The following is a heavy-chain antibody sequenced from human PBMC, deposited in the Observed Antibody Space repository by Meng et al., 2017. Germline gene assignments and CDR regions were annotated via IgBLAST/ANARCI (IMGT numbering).Heavy chain of an antibody. D-gene: IGHD4-11*01. CDR2: ISGSGGST. Sequence: GGSLRLSCAASGFTFSSYAMSWVRQAPGKGLEWVSAISGSGGSTYYADSVKARFTISRDNSKNTLYLQMNSLRAEDTAVYYCAKDGKNNYEKTVDYWGQGKLVTVYS. CDR3: AKDGKNNYEKTVDY. J-gene: IGHJ4*02. CDR1: GFTFSSYA. V-gene: IGHV3-23*01.